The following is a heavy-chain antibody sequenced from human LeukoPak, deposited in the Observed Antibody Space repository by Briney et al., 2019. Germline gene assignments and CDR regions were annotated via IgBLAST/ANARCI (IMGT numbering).Heavy chain of an antibody. CDR1: GFTVSSTY. J-gene: IGHJ5*02. V-gene: IGHV3-53*01. D-gene: IGHD1-20*01. CDR3: ARGITGSNNWFDP. Sequence: GGSLRLSCAASGFTVSSTYMSWLRQAPGKGLEWVSLIYTGGTTYYADSVKGRFTISRDNSENTLNLQMNSLRAEDTAVYYCARGITGSNNWFDPWGQGTLVTVSS. CDR2: IYTGGTT.